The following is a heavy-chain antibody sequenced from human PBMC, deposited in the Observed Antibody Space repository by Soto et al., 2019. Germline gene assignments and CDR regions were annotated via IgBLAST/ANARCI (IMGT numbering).Heavy chain of an antibody. J-gene: IGHJ4*02. CDR3: ARDLGNSYGGNIDY. CDR2: TYYRSKWYN. CDR1: GDSVSSNSAA. Sequence: QTLSLPSAISGDSVSSNSAACNWIRHSPSRGLEWLGRTYYRSKWYNDYSVSVKSRITINPDTSKNRFSLQLNSVTPEDTAVYYCARDLGNSYGGNIDYWGQGTLVTVSS. V-gene: IGHV6-1*01. D-gene: IGHD4-17*01.